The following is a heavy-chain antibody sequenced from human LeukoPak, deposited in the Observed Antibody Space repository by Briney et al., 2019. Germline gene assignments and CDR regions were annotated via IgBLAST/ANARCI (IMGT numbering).Heavy chain of an antibody. D-gene: IGHD1-14*01. CDR3: ASSLGTTTDFDY. V-gene: IGHV4-61*02. CDR2: IYTSGST. J-gene: IGHJ4*02. Sequence: ASQTLSLTCTVSGGSISSGSYYWSWIRQPAGKGLEWIGRIYTSGSTNYNPSLKSRVSISVDTSKNQFSLKLSSVTAADTAVYYRASSLGTTTDFDYWGQGTLVTVSS. CDR1: GGSISSGSYY.